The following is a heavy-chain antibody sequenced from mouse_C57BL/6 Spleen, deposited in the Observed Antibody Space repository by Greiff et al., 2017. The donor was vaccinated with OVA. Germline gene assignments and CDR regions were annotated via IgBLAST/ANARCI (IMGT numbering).Heavy chain of an antibody. CDR2: ISDGGSYT. J-gene: IGHJ1*03. V-gene: IGHV5-4*01. D-gene: IGHD2-2*01. CDR1: GFTFSSYA. Sequence: EVQRVESGGGLVKPGGSLKLSCAASGFTFSSYAMSWVRQTPEKRLEWVATISDGGSYTYYPDNVKGRFTISRDNAKNNLYLQMSHLKSEDTAMYYCARLWLRRPYWYFDVWGTGTTVTVSS. CDR3: ARLWLRRPYWYFDV.